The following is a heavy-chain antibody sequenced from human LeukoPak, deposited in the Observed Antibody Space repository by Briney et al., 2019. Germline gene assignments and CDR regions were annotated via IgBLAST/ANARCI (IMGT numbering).Heavy chain of an antibody. CDR2: IYHSGST. CDR1: GGSISSGGYS. J-gene: IGHJ1*01. V-gene: IGHV4-30-2*01. D-gene: IGHD3-22*01. Sequence: TSQTLSLTCAVSGGSISSGGYSWSWIRQPPGKGLEWIGYIYHSGSTYYNPSLKSRVTISVDRSKNQSSLKLSSVTAADTAVYYCASYSSGYYYGTETAEYFQHWGQGTLVTVSS. CDR3: ASYSSGYYYGTETAEYFQH.